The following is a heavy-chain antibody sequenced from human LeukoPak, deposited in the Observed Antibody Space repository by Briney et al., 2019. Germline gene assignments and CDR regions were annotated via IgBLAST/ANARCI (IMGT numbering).Heavy chain of an antibody. J-gene: IGHJ6*03. CDR2: INWNGRIT. D-gene: IGHD5-18*01. V-gene: IGHV3-20*04. CDR1: GFTFDDYA. CDR3: ARGSVQLWLRDTYYYMDV. Sequence: GGSLRLSCAASGFTFDDYAVNWVRQVPGRGLEWVSGINWNGRITEYADSVKDRFTISRQNTKNSLYLYMNNLGGEDTALYFCARGSVQLWLRDTYYYMDVWAKGPRSPSP.